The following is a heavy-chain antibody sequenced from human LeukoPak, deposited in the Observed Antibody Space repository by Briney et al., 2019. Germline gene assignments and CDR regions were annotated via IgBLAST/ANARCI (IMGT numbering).Heavy chain of an antibody. J-gene: IGHJ5*02. CDR3: ATVPCVISSCSPDNWFDP. CDR1: GYTFTDYY. CDR2: INPHRGGT. V-gene: IGHV1-2*02. D-gene: IGHD2-2*01. Sequence: ASVKVSCQASGYTFTDYYILWLRQAPGQGLEWVGWINPHRGGTNFAQRFQGRVTMTRDTSISTVYMELTRLTSDDSAVYYCATVPCVISSCSPDNWFDPWGQGTLVTVSS.